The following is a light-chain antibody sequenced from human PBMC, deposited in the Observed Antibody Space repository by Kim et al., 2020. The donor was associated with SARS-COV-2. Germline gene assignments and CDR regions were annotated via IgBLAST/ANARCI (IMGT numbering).Light chain of an antibody. CDR2: QDS. CDR1: KLGDKY. J-gene: IGLJ3*02. Sequence: SYELTQPPSVSVSPGQTASITCSGDKLGDKYACWYQQKPGQSPVLVIYQDSKRPSGLPERFSGSNSGNTATLTISGTWAMDEADYYCQAWDSSTAVLGGGTQLSVL. CDR3: QAWDSSTAV. V-gene: IGLV3-1*01.